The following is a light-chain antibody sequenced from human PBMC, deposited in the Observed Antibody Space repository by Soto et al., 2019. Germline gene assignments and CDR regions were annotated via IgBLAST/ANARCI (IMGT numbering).Light chain of an antibody. CDR2: AVS. CDR3: KSYAGSNTYV. Sequence: QSALTQPASVSGSPGQSITISCSGTSSDIGSYDHVAWYQQFPGKSPKLMIYAVSDRPSGVSDRFSGSKSGITASLTISGLQAADEADYFCKSYAGSNTYVFGSGTKLTVL. J-gene: IGLJ1*01. CDR1: SSDIGSYDH. V-gene: IGLV2-14*01.